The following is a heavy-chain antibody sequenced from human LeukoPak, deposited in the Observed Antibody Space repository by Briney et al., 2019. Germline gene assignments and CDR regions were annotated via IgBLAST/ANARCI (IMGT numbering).Heavy chain of an antibody. V-gene: IGHV3-21*01. D-gene: IGHD6-6*01. J-gene: IGHJ3*02. CDR2: ISSSSSYI. CDR1: GFTFSSYS. Sequence: PGGSLRLSCAASGFTFSSYSMNWVRQAPGKGLEWVSSISSSSSYIYYADSVKGRFTISRDNAKNSLYLQTNSLRAEDTAVYYCASAGEYSSSTGAFDIWGQGTMVTVSS. CDR3: ASAGEYSSSTGAFDI.